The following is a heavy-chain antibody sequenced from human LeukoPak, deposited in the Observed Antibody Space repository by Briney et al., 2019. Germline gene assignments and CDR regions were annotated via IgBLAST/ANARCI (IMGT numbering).Heavy chain of an antibody. D-gene: IGHD6-13*01. CDR2: INHSGST. Sequence: PSETLSLTCAVYGGSFSGYYWSWIRQPPGKGLEWIGEINHSGSTNYNPSLKSRVTISVDTSKNQFSLKLSSVTAADTAVYYCARQPSIAAAGYFDYWGQGTLVTVSS. CDR1: GGSFSGYY. J-gene: IGHJ4*02. CDR3: ARQPSIAAAGYFDY. V-gene: IGHV4-34*01.